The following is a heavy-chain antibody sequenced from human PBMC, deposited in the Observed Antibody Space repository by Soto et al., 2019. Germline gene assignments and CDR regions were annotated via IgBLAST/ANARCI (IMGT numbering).Heavy chain of an antibody. D-gene: IGHD6-13*01. V-gene: IGHV4-39*01. CDR2: IYYSGRT. Sequence: QLQLQESGPRLVKPSETLSLTCTVSGGSISSSSFHWGWIRQPPGKGLEWIGSIYYSGRTYYSPSFKGRVTISVDTSKNQSSLKLSSVTAADTAVYYCARRERAAGTDWWFDPWGQGTLVTVSS. CDR1: GGSISSSSFH. CDR3: ARRERAAGTDWWFDP. J-gene: IGHJ5*02.